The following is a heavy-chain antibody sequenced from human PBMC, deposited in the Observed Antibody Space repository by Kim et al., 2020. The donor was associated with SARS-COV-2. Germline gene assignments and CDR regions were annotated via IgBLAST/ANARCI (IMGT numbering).Heavy chain of an antibody. D-gene: IGHD4-17*01. CDR3: ARLDYLGWLDS. CDR2: IYYSGTT. V-gene: IGHV4-61*03. CDR1: GDSVTNSNYY. J-gene: IGHJ5*01. Sequence: SETLSLTCSVSGDSVTNSNYYWSWIRQPPGEGLEWIGYIYYSGTTNSNPSLHSRVTISLYTTKYHCSLNLTTLTAAATANYSCARLDYLGWLDSWCRGTL.